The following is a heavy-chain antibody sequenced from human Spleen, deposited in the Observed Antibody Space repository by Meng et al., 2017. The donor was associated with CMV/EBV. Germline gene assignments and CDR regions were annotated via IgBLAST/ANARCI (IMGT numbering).Heavy chain of an antibody. CDR2: ISAYNGNT. Sequence: VQLVRSEAEVKKPGASVKVSCKASGYTFTSYGISWVRQAPGQGLEWMGWISAYNGNTNYAQKLQGRVTMTTDTSTSTAYMELRSLRSDDTAVYYCAREGGYCSGGSCYFSPFDPWGQGTLVTVSS. D-gene: IGHD2-15*01. V-gene: IGHV1-18*01. CDR3: AREGGYCSGGSCYFSPFDP. J-gene: IGHJ5*02. CDR1: GYTFTSYG.